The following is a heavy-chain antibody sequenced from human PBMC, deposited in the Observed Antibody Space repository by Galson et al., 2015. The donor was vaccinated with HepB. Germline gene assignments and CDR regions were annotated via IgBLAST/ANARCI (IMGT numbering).Heavy chain of an antibody. D-gene: IGHD6-13*01. J-gene: IGHJ4*02. Sequence: SLRLSCAASGFTFSSYSMNWVRQAPGKGLEWVSYISSSSSTIYYADSVKGRFTISRDNAKNSLYLQMNSLRDEDTAVYYCAREWFGYSSSWPIDYWGQGTLVTVSS. V-gene: IGHV3-48*02. CDR2: ISSSSSTI. CDR1: GFTFSSYS. CDR3: AREWFGYSSSWPIDY.